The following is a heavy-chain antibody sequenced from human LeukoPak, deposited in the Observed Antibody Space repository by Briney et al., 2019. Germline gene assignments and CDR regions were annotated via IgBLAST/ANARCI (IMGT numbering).Heavy chain of an antibody. J-gene: IGHJ4*02. CDR3: TTEYYYDSSGYYYKGY. CDR1: GFTFSNAW. D-gene: IGHD3-22*01. CDR2: IKSKTDGGTT. V-gene: IGHV3-15*01. Sequence: NPGGSLRLSCAASGFTFSNAWLIWVRQAPGKGLEWVGRIKSKTDGGTTDYAAPVKGRFTISRDDSKNTLYLQMNSLKTEDTAVYYCTTEYYYDSSGYYYKGYWGQGTLVTVSS.